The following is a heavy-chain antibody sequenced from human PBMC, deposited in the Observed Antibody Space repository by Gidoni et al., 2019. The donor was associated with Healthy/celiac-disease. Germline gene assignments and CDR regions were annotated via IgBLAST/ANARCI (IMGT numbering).Heavy chain of an antibody. Sequence: PGKGLVWVSRINSDGSSTSYADSVKGRFTISRDNAKNTLYLQMNSLRAEDTAVYYCATLYGGKTNFDYWGQGTLVTVSS. CDR2: INSDGSST. V-gene: IGHV3-74*01. D-gene: IGHD2-15*01. J-gene: IGHJ4*02. CDR3: ATLYGGKTNFDY.